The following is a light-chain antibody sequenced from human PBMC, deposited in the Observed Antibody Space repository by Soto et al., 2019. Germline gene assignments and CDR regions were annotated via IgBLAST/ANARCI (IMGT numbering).Light chain of an antibody. CDR2: GAS. V-gene: IGKV3-11*01. Sequence: IVLTQSPATLYWSPGERATLSCRSMRSVGDDLAWYQQKPGQSPRLPVYGASNRATGIPARFSGSGSGTDFTLTIGTLEPEDFAVYYCQQRSSWPLTFGGGTKVDI. J-gene: IGKJ4*01. CDR1: RSVGDD. CDR3: QQRSSWPLT.